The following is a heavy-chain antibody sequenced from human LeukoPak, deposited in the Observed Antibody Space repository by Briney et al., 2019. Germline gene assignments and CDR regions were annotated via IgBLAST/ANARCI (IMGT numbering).Heavy chain of an antibody. D-gene: IGHD3-10*01. CDR2: ISGRGDST. CDR1: GFEFNIYG. J-gene: IGHJ4*02. V-gene: IGHV3-23*01. CDR3: ARVTYGSGTYGAFDY. Sequence: PGGSLRLSCAASGFEFNIYGMSWVRQAPGKGLEWVSGISGRGDSTSYADSVKGRFTISRDNSKNTLYLQMNSLRAEDTAVYYCARVTYGSGTYGAFDYWGQGTLVTVSS.